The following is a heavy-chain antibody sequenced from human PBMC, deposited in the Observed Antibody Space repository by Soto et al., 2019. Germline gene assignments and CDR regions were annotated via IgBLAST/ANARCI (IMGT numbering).Heavy chain of an antibody. J-gene: IGHJ4*02. V-gene: IGHV3-23*01. CDR2: IGGSGGSK. D-gene: IGHD3-10*01. Sequence: PGGSLRLSCAASGFTFSSYAMSWVRQAPGKGLEWVSAIGGSGGSKYYADSVKGRFTISRDNSKNTLDLQMNSLRAEDTAVYFRATRPVYYCTGFDYWGQGTLVTVSS. CDR3: ATRPVYYCTGFDY. CDR1: GFTFSSYA.